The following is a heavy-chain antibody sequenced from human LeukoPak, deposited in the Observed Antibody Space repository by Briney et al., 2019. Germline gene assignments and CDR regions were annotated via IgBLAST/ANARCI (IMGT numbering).Heavy chain of an antibody. CDR2: INPSGGST. V-gene: IGHV1-46*01. Sequence: ASVKVSCKASGYTFTGYYMHWVRQAPGQGLEWMGIINPSGGSTSYAQKFQGRVTMTRDTSTSTVYMELSSLRSEDTAVYYCARDGAPTPVTMIAEYYFDYWGQGTLVTVSS. D-gene: IGHD3-22*01. CDR1: GYTFTGYY. CDR3: ARDGAPTPVTMIAEYYFDY. J-gene: IGHJ4*02.